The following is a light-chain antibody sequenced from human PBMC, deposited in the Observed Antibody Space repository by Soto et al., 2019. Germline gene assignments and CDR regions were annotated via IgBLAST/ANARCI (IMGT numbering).Light chain of an antibody. J-gene: IGKJ4*01. V-gene: IGKV3-11*01. Sequence: EIVLTQSPGTLSLSPGDRATLSCRASQSVSIYLACYQQKPGQAPRLLIYDASNRVTGIPARFSGSGSGTDFTLTISSVEHEDFAVYYCQQRVDWLTFGGGTQLEIK. CDR1: QSVSIY. CDR2: DAS. CDR3: QQRVDWLT.